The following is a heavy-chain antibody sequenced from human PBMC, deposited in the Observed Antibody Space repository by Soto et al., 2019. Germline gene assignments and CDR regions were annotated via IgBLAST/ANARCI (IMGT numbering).Heavy chain of an antibody. D-gene: IGHD3-22*01. Sequence: GGSLRLSCAASGFTFSSCAMGWVRQAPGKGLEWVSAISGSGGSTYYADSVRGRFTISRDNSKNTLYLQMNSLRAEDTAVYYCAKEYPEGPYYDSSGYSYFDYWGQGTLVTVSS. V-gene: IGHV3-23*01. CDR3: AKEYPEGPYYDSSGYSYFDY. CDR2: ISGSGGST. CDR1: GFTFSSCA. J-gene: IGHJ4*02.